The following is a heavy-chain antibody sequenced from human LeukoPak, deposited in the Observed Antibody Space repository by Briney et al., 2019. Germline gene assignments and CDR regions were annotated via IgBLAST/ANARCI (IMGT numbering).Heavy chain of an antibody. CDR3: ARNGFYYDSSGYWAYYFYMDG. D-gene: IGHD3-22*01. Sequence: SETLSLTCTVAGGSINTYYGSWIRRPAGKELVWIGRVYASGSANYNPSLKSRVTMSVDTSKNQFSLQLSSVTAADTAVYYCARNGFYYDSSGYWAYYFYMDGWGTLTTVTVS. CDR1: GGSINTYY. CDR2: VYASGSA. V-gene: IGHV4-4*07. J-gene: IGHJ6*03.